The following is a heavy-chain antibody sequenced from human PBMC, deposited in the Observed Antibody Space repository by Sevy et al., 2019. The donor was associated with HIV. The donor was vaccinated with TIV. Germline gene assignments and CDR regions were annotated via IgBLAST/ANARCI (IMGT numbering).Heavy chain of an antibody. CDR1: GFTFSSYR. D-gene: IGHD3-3*01. J-gene: IGHJ4*02. V-gene: IGHV3-21*01. CDR2: ISSSSSYI. CDR3: ARDTTIFGGVITFDY. Sequence: GGSLRLSCAASGFTFSSYRMNWVRQAPGKGLEWVSSISSSSSYIYYADSVKSRFTIPRDNAKNSLYLQMNSLRAEDTAVYYCARDTTIFGGVITFDYWGQGTLVTVSS.